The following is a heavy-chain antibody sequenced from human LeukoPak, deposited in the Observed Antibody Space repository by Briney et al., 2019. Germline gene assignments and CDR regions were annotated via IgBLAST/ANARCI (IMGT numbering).Heavy chain of an antibody. J-gene: IGHJ4*02. V-gene: IGHV4-59*01. D-gene: IGHD2-2*01. CDR2: IYYSGST. CDR3: ARLTMRGVPAARGALYY. Sequence: SETLSLTCTVSGGSISSYYWSWIRQPPGKGLEWIGYIYYSGSTNYNPSLKSRVTISVDTSKNQFSLKLSSVTAADTAVYYCARLTMRGVPAARGALYYWGQGTLVTVSS. CDR1: GGSISSYY.